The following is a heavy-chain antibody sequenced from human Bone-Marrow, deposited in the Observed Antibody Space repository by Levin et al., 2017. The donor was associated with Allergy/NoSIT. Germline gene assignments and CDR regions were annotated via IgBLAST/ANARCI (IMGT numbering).Heavy chain of an antibody. V-gene: IGHV3-30*04. Sequence: GGSLRLSCAVSGFTFSNYAFHWVRQAPGKGLEWVAVISYDGTYKYYIDSVRGRFTISRDNLKNTLSLQMESLRADDTAVYYCARDLNNGRVAWNWFDTWGQGTLVTVSS. D-gene: IGHD1-26*01. CDR3: ARDLNNGRVAWNWFDT. J-gene: IGHJ5*02. CDR1: GFTFSNYA. CDR2: ISYDGTYK.